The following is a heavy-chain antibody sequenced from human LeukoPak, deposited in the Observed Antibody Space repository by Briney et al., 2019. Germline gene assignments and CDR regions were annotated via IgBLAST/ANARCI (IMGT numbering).Heavy chain of an antibody. V-gene: IGHV3-30*18. CDR2: ISYDGSNK. Sequence: GGSLRLSCAAPGFTFSSYGMHWVRQAPGKGLEWVAVISYDGSNKYYADSVKGRFTISRDNSKNTLHLQMNSLRVEDTAVYYCAKGSSWADWGQGTLVTVSS. J-gene: IGHJ4*02. CDR1: GFTFSSYG. CDR3: AKGSSWAD. D-gene: IGHD6-13*01.